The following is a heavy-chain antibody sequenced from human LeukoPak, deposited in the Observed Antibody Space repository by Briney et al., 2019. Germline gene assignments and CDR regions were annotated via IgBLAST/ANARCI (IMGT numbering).Heavy chain of an antibody. CDR2: ISSSGSTI. V-gene: IGHV3-11*01. D-gene: IGHD1-20*01. CDR1: GFTFSDYY. Sequence: PGGSLRLSCAASGFTFSDYYMSWIRQAPGKGLEWVSYISSSGSTIYYADSVKGRFTISRDNAKNSLYLQMNSLRAEDTAVYYCARDRYNWNDVGWFDYWGQGTLVTVPS. CDR3: ARDRYNWNDVGWFDY. J-gene: IGHJ4*02.